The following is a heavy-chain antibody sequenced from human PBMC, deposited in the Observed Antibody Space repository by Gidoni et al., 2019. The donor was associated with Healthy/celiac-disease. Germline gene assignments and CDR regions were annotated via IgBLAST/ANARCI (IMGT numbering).Heavy chain of an antibody. J-gene: IGHJ4*02. CDR1: GGSFSGYY. CDR3: ARGGRIAARRGVDY. D-gene: IGHD6-6*01. Sequence: VQLQQWGAGLLKPSETLSLTFAAYGGSFSGYYWSWIRQPPGKGLEWIGEINHSGSTNYNPSLKSRVTISVDTSKNQFSLKLSSVTAADTAVYYCARGGRIAARRGVDYWGQGTLVTVSS. V-gene: IGHV4-34*01. CDR2: INHSGST.